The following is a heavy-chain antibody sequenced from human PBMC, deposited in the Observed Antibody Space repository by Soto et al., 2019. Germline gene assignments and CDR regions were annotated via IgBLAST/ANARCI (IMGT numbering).Heavy chain of an antibody. J-gene: IGHJ5*01. CDR3: ARDCPGSSTTCYGNEWFDS. V-gene: IGHV3-48*01. Sequence: EVQLVESGGGLVQPGGSLRLSCAASGFTFSSYSMNWVRQAPGKGLEWVSYISSSFITIYYADSVKGRFTISRDNAKNSLYLQMNSLRAEDTAVYYCARDCPGSSTTCYGNEWFDSWGQGPLVTVSS. D-gene: IGHD2-2*01. CDR1: GFTFSSYS. CDR2: ISSSFITI.